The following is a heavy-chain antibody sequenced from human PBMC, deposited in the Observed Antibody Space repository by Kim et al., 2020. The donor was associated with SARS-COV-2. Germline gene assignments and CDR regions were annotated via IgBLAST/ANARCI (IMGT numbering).Heavy chain of an antibody. J-gene: IGHJ3*02. D-gene: IGHD6-13*01. V-gene: IGHV1-8*01. CDR3: ARGLGSVAAAGYSDAFDI. Sequence: ASVKVSCKASGYTFTSYDINWVRQATGQGLEWMGWMNPNSGNTGYAQKFQGRVTMTRNTSISTAYMELSSLRSEDTAVYYCARGLGSVAAAGYSDAFDIWGQGTMVTVSS. CDR1: GYTFTSYD. CDR2: MNPNSGNT.